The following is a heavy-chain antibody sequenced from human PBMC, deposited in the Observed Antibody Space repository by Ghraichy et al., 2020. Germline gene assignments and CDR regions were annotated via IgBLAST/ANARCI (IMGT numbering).Heavy chain of an antibody. Sequence: GGSLRLSCAASGFTFSKYRIHWVRQAPGKGLEWVAVISYDGSNKYYADSVKGRLTISRDNSKNTLYLQVNSLRAEDTAVYYCAKERDTSGYYSFRGDFYGMDVWGQGTTVTVSS. J-gene: IGHJ6*02. CDR2: ISYDGSNK. D-gene: IGHD3-22*01. V-gene: IGHV3-30*18. CDR3: AKERDTSGYYSFRGDFYGMDV. CDR1: GFTFSKYR.